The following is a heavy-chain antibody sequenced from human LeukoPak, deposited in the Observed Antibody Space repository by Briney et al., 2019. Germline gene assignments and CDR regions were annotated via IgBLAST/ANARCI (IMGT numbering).Heavy chain of an antibody. CDR1: GFTFSSYS. V-gene: IGHV3-48*01. D-gene: IGHD2-21*02. CDR2: ISSSSSTI. J-gene: IGHJ4*02. Sequence: GGSLRLSCAASGFTFSSYSMNWVRQAPGKGLEWVSYISSSSSTIYYADSAKGRFTISRDNAKNSLYLQMNSLRAEDTAVYYCARDKVNIVVVTARSFDYWGQGTLVTVSS. CDR3: ARDKVNIVVVTARSFDY.